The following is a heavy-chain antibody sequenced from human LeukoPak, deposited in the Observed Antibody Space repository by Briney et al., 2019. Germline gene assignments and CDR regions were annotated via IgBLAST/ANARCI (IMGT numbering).Heavy chain of an antibody. D-gene: IGHD3-10*01. CDR2: ISVSGGTT. V-gene: IGHV3-23*01. CDR3: TKGFYDSGSSLSALDH. J-gene: IGHJ4*02. Sequence: GGSLRLSGAASGFTFSSYGMSWVRQAPGKGLQWVSGISVSGGTTHYADSVKGRFTISRDNSKHTLYLQMNSLRAEDTALYYCTKGFYDSGSSLSALDHWGQGTLVTVSS. CDR1: GFTFSSYG.